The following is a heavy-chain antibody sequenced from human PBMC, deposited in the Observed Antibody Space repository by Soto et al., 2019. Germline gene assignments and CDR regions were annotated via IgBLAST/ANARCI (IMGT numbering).Heavy chain of an antibody. V-gene: IGHV3-30-3*01. CDR1: GFTFSSYA. D-gene: IGHD3-22*01. CDR2: ISYDGSNK. CDR3: ARGPDSSGYYDAFDI. J-gene: IGHJ3*02. Sequence: QVQLVESGGGVVQPGRSLRLSCAASGFTFSSYAMHWVRQAPGKGLEWVAVISYDGSNKYYADSVKGRFTLSRDNSTNTLYLQMNSLRAEDTAVYYCARGPDSSGYYDAFDIWGQGTMVTVSS.